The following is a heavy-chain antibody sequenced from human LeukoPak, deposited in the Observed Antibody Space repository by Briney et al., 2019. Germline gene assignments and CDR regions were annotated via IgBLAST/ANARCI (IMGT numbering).Heavy chain of an antibody. CDR3: ARDLSTGSSWYRGRRNWFDP. CDR2: IYYSGST. J-gene: IGHJ5*02. D-gene: IGHD6-13*01. CDR1: GGSISSSSYY. Sequence: ASETLSLTCTVSGGSISSSSYYWGWIRQPPGKGLEWIGSIYYSGSTYYNPSLKSRVTISVDTSKNQFSLKLSSVTAADTAVYYCARDLSTGSSWYRGRRNWFDPWGQGTLVTVSS. V-gene: IGHV4-39*07.